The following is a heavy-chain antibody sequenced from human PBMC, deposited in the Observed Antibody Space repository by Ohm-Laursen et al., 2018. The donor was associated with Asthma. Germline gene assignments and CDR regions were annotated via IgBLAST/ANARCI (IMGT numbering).Heavy chain of an antibody. CDR3: ARDRTVLRYFDWLPTDGYYYYGMDV. D-gene: IGHD3-9*01. V-gene: IGHV1-18*04. CDR1: GYTFTSYG. J-gene: IGHJ6*02. CDR2: ISAYNGNT. Sequence: AASVKVSCKASGYTFTSYGISWVRQAPGQGLEWMGWISAYNGNTNYAQKLQGRVTMTTNTSTSTAYMELRSLRSDDTAVYYCARDRTVLRYFDWLPTDGYYYYGMDVWGQGTTVTVSS.